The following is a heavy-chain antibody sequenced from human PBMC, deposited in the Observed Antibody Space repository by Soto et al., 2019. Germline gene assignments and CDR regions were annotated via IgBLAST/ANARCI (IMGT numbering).Heavy chain of an antibody. CDR2: IYPGDSDT. J-gene: IGHJ6*02. CDR1: GYSFTSYW. Sequence: PGESLKISCKGSGYSFTSYWIGWVRQMPGKGLEWMGIIYPGDSDTRYSPSFQGQVTISADKSISTAYLQWSSLKASDTAMYYCARGSMGGQYYYGMDVWGQGTTVTVSS. CDR3: ARGSMGGQYYYGMDV. V-gene: IGHV5-51*01. D-gene: IGHD1-26*01.